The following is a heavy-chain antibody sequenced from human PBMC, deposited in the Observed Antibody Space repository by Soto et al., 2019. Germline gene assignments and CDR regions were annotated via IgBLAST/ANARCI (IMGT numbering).Heavy chain of an antibody. Sequence: GGSLRLSCAASGFTFSIYGMHWVRQAPGKELEWVAVIWYDGSNKYYADSVKGRFTISRDNSKNTLYLQMNSLRAEDTSLYYCARGRGYSYGNFDYWGQGTLVTVSS. V-gene: IGHV3-33*01. CDR3: ARGRGYSYGNFDY. D-gene: IGHD5-18*01. J-gene: IGHJ4*02. CDR2: IWYDGSNK. CDR1: GFTFSIYG.